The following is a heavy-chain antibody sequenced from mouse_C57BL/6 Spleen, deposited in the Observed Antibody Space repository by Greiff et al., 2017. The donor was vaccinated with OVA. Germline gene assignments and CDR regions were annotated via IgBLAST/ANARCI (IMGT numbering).Heavy chain of an antibody. V-gene: IGHV1-50*01. CDR1: GYTFTSYW. CDR3: ARNGWTWASSGPWFAY. D-gene: IGHD3-2*02. Sequence: QVQLQQPGAELVKPGASVKLSCKASGYTFTSYWMQWVKQRPGQGLEWIGEIDPSDSYTNYNQKFKGKATLTVDTSSSTAYMQLSSLTSEDSAVYYCARNGWTWASSGPWFAYWGQGTLVTVSA. CDR2: IDPSDSYT. J-gene: IGHJ3*01.